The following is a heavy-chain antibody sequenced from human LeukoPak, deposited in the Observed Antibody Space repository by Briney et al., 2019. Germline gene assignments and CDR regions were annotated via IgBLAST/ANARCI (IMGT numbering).Heavy chain of an antibody. Sequence: ASVKVSCKASGYTFTGYYMHWVRQAPGQGLEWMGWINPNSGGTNYAQKFQGRVTMTRDTSISTAYMELSRLRSDDTAVYYCARADGPQWELRLLDYWGQGTLVTVSS. CDR2: INPNSGGT. V-gene: IGHV1-2*02. D-gene: IGHD1-26*01. CDR1: GYTFTGYY. J-gene: IGHJ4*02. CDR3: ARADGPQWELRLLDY.